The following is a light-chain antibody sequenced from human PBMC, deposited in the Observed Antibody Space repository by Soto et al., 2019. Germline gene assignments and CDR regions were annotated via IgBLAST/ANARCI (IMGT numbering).Light chain of an antibody. V-gene: IGLV1-51*01. CDR1: SSNIGRNY. CDR3: GTWDNSLSAVV. J-gene: IGLJ2*01. Sequence: QSVLTQPPSVSAAPGQKVTISCSGSSSNIGRNYVSWYQQLPGTAPKLLIYDNHKGPSGIPDRFSASKSGTSATLGITGLQTGDEADYYCGTWDNSLSAVVFGGGTKLTV. CDR2: DNH.